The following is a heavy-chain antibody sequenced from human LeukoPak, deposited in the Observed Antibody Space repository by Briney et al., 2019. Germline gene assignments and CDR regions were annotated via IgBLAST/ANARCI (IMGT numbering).Heavy chain of an antibody. CDR3: ARGPGVAVASWFDP. V-gene: IGHV4-59*01. CDR2: IYYSGST. Sequence: SETLSLTCTVSGGSISSYYWSWIRRPAGKGLEWIGYIYYSGSTNYNPSLKSRVTISVDTSKNQFSLKLSSVTAADTAVYYCARGPGVAVASWFDPWGQGTLVTVSS. CDR1: GGSISSYY. D-gene: IGHD6-19*01. J-gene: IGHJ5*02.